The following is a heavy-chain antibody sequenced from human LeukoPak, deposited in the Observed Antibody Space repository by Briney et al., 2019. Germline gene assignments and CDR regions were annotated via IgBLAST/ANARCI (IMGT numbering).Heavy chain of an antibody. CDR2: VYYSGST. CDR3: ARGQAHYYGMDV. V-gene: IGHV4-4*02. J-gene: IGHJ6*02. CDR1: GGSINNNKW. Sequence: SETLSLTCVVSGGSINNNKWWSWVRQPPGKGLEWIGDVYYSGSTNYNPSLKSRVTMSVDKSKNQFSLKLNSVTAADTAVYYCARGQAHYYGMDVWGQGTTVTVSS.